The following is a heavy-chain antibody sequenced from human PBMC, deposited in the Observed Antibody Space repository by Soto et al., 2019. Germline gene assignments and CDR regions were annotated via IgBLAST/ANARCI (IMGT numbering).Heavy chain of an antibody. V-gene: IGHV3-7*01. D-gene: IGHD2-2*01. CDR2: IKQDGSET. CDR3: ARDRAFCSGTNCRRGSIYYYYMDV. CDR1: GFTFSGHW. J-gene: IGHJ6*03. Sequence: EVHLVESGGGLVQPGGSLRRSCAASGFTFSGHWMSWVRQAPGKGLEWVAHIKQDGSETFYVGSVKGRFTISRDNAKNSLDLQMNSLRAEDTALYYCARDRAFCSGTNCRRGSIYYYYMDVWGNGTTVTVSS.